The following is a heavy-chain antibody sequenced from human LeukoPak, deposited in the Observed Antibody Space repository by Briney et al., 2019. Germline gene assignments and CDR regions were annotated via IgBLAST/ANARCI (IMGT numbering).Heavy chain of an antibody. CDR1: GGSISSSSYY. V-gene: IGHV4-39*07. CDR2: IYYSGST. CDR3: ARDSSSGYYQGWFHP. J-gene: IGHJ5*02. Sequence: PSETLSLTCTVSGGSISSSSYYWGWIRQPPGKGLEWIGSIYYSGSTYYNPSLKSRVTISVDTSKNQFSLKLSSVTAADTAVYYCARDSSSGYYQGWFHPWGQGTLVTVSS. D-gene: IGHD3-22*01.